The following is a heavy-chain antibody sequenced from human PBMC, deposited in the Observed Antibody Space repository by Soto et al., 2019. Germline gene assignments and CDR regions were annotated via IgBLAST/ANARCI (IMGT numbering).Heavy chain of an antibody. V-gene: IGHV4-59*01. CDR2: IYYSGST. CDR3: AREDGYNLVHAFDI. CDR1: GGSISSYY. J-gene: IGHJ3*02. D-gene: IGHD5-12*01. Sequence: SETLPHTCTVSGGSISSYYWSWIRQPPGKGLEWIGYIYYSGSTNYNPSLRSRVTISVDTSKNQFSLKLSSVTAADTAVYYCAREDGYNLVHAFDIWGQGTMVTVSS.